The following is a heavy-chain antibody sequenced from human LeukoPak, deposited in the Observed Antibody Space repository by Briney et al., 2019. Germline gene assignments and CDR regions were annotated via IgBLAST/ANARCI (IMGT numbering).Heavy chain of an antibody. Sequence: PGGSLRLSCAASGFTFSSYEMNWVRQAPGKGLEWVSYISSSGSTIYYADSVKGRLTISRDNAKNSLYLQMNSLRAEDTAVYYCAREEAMVAFDYWGQGTLVTVSS. V-gene: IGHV3-48*03. CDR2: ISSSGSTI. J-gene: IGHJ4*02. D-gene: IGHD5-18*01. CDR1: GFTFSSYE. CDR3: AREEAMVAFDY.